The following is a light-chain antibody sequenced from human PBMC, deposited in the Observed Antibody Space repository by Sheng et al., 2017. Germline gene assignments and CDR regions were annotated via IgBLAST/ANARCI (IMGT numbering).Light chain of an antibody. Sequence: EIVLTQSPGTLSLSPGERATLSCRASQSVSSSYLAWYQQKPGQAPRRLIYGASSRAPGIPDRFSGSGSGTDFTLTISRLEPEDFAVYYCQQYDSSPYSFGQGTKLEIE. V-gene: IGKV3-20*01. J-gene: IGKJ2*03. CDR2: GAS. CDR1: QSVSSSY. CDR3: QQYDSSPYS.